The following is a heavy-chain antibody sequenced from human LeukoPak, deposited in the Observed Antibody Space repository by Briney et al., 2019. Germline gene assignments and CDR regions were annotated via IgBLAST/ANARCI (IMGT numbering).Heavy chain of an antibody. CDR1: GGTFSSYA. V-gene: IGHV1-69*13. J-gene: IGHJ5*02. Sequence: ASVKVSCEASGGTFSSYAISWVRQAPGQGLEWMGGIIPIFGTANYAQKFQGRVTITADESTSTAYMELSSLRSEDTAVYYCARVRYTVTTTDVRFDPWGQGTLVTVSS. D-gene: IGHD4-17*01. CDR3: ARVRYTVTTTDVRFDP. CDR2: IIPIFGTA.